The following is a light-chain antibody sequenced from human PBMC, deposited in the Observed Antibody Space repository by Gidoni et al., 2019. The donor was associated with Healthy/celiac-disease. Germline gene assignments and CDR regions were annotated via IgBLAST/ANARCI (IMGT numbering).Light chain of an antibody. CDR1: QSVLYSSNNKNY. V-gene: IGKV4-1*01. CDR3: QQYYSTPQT. Sequence: DIVMTQSPASLAVSLGERATINCKSSQSVLYSSNNKNYLAWYQQKPGQPPKLLIYWASTRESGVPDRFSGSGSGTDFTLTISSLQAEDVAGYYCQQYYSTPQTFGQGTKVEIK. CDR2: WAS. J-gene: IGKJ1*01.